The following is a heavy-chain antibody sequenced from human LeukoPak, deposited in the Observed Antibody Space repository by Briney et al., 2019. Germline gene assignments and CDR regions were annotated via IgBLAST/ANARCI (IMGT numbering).Heavy chain of an antibody. CDR2: INHSGST. CDR3: ARAGVLLWFGELADAFDT. CDR1: GESFSDYY. V-gene: IGHV4-34*01. J-gene: IGHJ3*02. D-gene: IGHD3-10*01. Sequence: SETLSLTCAVYGESFSDYYWSWLRQPPGKGLEWIGEINHSGSTNYNPSLKSRVTISVDTSKNQFSLKLSSVTAADTAVYYCARAGVLLWFGELADAFDTWGQGTMVTVSS.